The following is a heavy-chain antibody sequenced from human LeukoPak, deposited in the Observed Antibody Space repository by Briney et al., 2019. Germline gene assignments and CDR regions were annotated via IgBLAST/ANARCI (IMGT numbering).Heavy chain of an antibody. CDR1: GFTFSSYS. V-gene: IGHV3-48*01. CDR3: ARSRYTRGPICYYYGMDV. D-gene: IGHD2-2*02. CDR2: ISSSSSTI. J-gene: IGHJ6*02. Sequence: SGGSLRLSCAASGFTFSSYSMNWVRQAPGKGLEWVSYISSSSSTIYYADSVKGRFTISRDNAKNSLYLQMNSLRAEDTAVYYCARSRYTRGPICYYYGMDVWGQGTTVTVSS.